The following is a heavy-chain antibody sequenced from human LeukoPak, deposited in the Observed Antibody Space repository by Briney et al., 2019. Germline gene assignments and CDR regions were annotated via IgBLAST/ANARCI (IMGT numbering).Heavy chain of an antibody. CDR3: AKEKTTRSALGFDY. D-gene: IGHD4-17*01. CDR2: ISPSGGST. V-gene: IGHV1-46*01. CDR1: GYTFTSNY. J-gene: IGHJ4*02. Sequence: APVKVSCKAFGYTFTSNYMHWVRQAPGQGPEWMGVISPSGGSTTYAQKFQGRVTLTRDMSTSTDYLELSSLRSEDTAVYYCAKEKTTRSALGFDYWGQGTLVTVSS.